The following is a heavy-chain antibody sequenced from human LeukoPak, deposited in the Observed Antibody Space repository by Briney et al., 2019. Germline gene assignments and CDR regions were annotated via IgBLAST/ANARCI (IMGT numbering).Heavy chain of an antibody. Sequence: ASVKVSCKASGYTFTGYYMHWVRQAPGQGLEWMGWINPNSGGTNYDRVTMTRDTSISTAYMELSRLRSDDTAVYYCARVSWGYDSTPSAEYLQHWGQGTLVTVSS. D-gene: IGHD3-22*01. CDR3: ARVSWGYDSTPSAEYLQH. V-gene: IGHV1-2*02. CDR2: INPNSGGT. CDR1: GYTFTGYY. J-gene: IGHJ1*01.